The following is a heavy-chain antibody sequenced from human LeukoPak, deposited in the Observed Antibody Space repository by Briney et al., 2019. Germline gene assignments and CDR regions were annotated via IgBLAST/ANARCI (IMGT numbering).Heavy chain of an antibody. J-gene: IGHJ4*02. CDR3: ARSSVYYDSSGYWYFDY. V-gene: IGHV4-59*08. Sequence: PSETLSLTCTVSGGSISSYYWSWLRQPPGKGLEWIGYIYYSGSTNYNPSLKSRVTISVDTSKNQFSLKLSSVTAADTAVYYCARSSVYYDSSGYWYFDYWGQGTLVTVSS. D-gene: IGHD3-22*01. CDR2: IYYSGST. CDR1: GGSISSYY.